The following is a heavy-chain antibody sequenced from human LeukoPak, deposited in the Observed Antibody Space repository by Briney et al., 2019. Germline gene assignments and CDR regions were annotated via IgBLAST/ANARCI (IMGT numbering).Heavy chain of an antibody. CDR1: GYTFTGYY. J-gene: IGHJ6*02. CDR3: ARSTTPNYYYYYGMDV. V-gene: IGHV1-8*02. Sequence: ASVKVSCKASGYTFTGYYMHWVRQAPGQGLEWMGWMNPNSGNTGYAQKFQGRVTMTRNTSISTAYMELSSLRSEDTAVYYCARSTTPNYYYYYGMDVWGQGTTVTVSS. D-gene: IGHD1-7*01. CDR2: MNPNSGNT.